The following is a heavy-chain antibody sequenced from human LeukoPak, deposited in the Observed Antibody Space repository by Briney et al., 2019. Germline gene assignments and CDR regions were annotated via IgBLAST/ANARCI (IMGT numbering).Heavy chain of an antibody. CDR3: AKSHFGFKPVPTAAGHFDY. D-gene: IGHD6-13*01. CDR1: GFTFSSYA. Sequence: GGSLRLSCAASGFTFSSYAMSWARQAPGKGLEWVSAISGSGGSTYYADSVKGRFTISRDNSKNTLYLQMNSLRAEDTAVYYCAKSHFGFKPVPTAAGHFDYWGQGTLVTVSS. CDR2: ISGSGGST. V-gene: IGHV3-23*01. J-gene: IGHJ4*02.